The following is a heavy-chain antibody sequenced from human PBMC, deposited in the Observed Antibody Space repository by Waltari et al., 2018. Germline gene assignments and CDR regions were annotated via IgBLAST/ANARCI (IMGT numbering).Heavy chain of an antibody. CDR3: ARAPIAVASEFDY. V-gene: IGHV3-30*03. J-gene: IGHJ4*02. CDR1: GFTFSNYG. Sequence: QVQLVESGGGVVQPGRSLRLSCAASGFTFSNYGMHWVRQAPGKGLEWVAIISYGGSNKSYADSVKGRFTISRDNSKNTLYLQMNSLRAEDTAVYYCARAPIAVASEFDYWGQGTLVTVSS. D-gene: IGHD6-19*01. CDR2: ISYGGSNK.